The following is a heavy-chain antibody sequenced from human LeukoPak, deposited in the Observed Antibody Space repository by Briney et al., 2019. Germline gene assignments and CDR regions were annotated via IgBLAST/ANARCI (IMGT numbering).Heavy chain of an antibody. V-gene: IGHV3-21*01. D-gene: IGHD6-19*01. CDR1: GFTFSSYS. CDR2: ISSSSSYI. CDR3: ATLERGYAVAVDY. J-gene: IGHJ4*02. Sequence: PGGSLRLSCAASGFTFSSYSMNWVRQAPGKGLEWVSSISSSSSYIYYADSVKGRFTISRDNAKNSLYLQMNSLRAEDTAVYYCATLERGYAVAVDYWGQGTLVTVSS.